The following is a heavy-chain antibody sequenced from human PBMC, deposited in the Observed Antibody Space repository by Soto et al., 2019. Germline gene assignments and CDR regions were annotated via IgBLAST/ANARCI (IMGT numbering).Heavy chain of an antibody. CDR1: GDTFSGYP. D-gene: IGHD3-10*01. CDR2: IIPVFGTT. CDR3: ARDGGFGELKY. Sequence: QVQLVQSGAELKKPGSSVKVSCKASGDTFSGYPINWVRQAPGEGLEWMGRIIPVFGTTNDAQRFEGRVTFTADESTNTAYMELRGVLSEDTAVYYCARDGGFGELKYWGPGTLVTASS. V-gene: IGHV1-69*18. J-gene: IGHJ4*02.